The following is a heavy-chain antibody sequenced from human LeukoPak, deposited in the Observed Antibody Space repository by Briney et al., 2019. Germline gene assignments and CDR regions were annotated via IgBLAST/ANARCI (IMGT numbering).Heavy chain of an antibody. CDR2: IKQDGSEK. D-gene: IGHD6-13*01. CDR1: GFTFSSYW. J-gene: IGHJ4*02. CDR3: ARMYSSSWYPY. Sequence: QTGGSLRLSCAASGFTFSSYWMSWVRQAQGKGLEWVANIKQDGSEKYYVDSVKGRFTISRDNAKNSLYLQMNSLRAEDTAVYYCARMYSSSWYPYWGQGTLVTVSS. V-gene: IGHV3-7*01.